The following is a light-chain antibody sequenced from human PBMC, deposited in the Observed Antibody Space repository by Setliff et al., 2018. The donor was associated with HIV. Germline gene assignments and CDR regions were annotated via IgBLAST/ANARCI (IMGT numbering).Light chain of an antibody. Sequence: QSVLTQPASVSGSPGQTISISCTGTHNDVGSYDYVSWYQQHPGKAPKLIIFDVSKGPSGVSNRFSGSKSGSTASLTISGLQAADEADYYCSSYTTTKTYVFGSGTKVTVL. CDR1: HNDVGSYDY. CDR2: DVS. J-gene: IGLJ1*01. V-gene: IGLV2-14*03. CDR3: SSYTTTKTYV.